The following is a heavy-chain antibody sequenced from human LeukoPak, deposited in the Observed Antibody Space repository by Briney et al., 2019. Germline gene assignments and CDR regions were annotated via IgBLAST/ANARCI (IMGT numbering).Heavy chain of an antibody. V-gene: IGHV4-34*01. CDR3: ARPSSGAPPMDV. D-gene: IGHD6-19*01. J-gene: IGHJ6*04. CDR1: GGSFSGYY. CDR2: INHSGST. Sequence: SETLSLTCAVYGGSFSGYYWSWIRQPPGKGLEWIGEINHSGSTNYNPSLKSRVTISVDTSKNQFSLKLGSVTAADTAVYYCARPSSGAPPMDVWGKGTTVTISS.